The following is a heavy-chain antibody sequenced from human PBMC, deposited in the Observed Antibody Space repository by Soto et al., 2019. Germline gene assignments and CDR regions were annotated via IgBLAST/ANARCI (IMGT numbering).Heavy chain of an antibody. CDR1: GFTFSANA. D-gene: IGHD3-22*01. CDR3: AKLTHYYDSSGSGY. Sequence: GGSLRLSCVASGFTFSANAMSWARQVAGKGLEWVSGISGSGDSTYYADSVKGRFTISRVNSKNTLFLHMNNLRAEDTAVYYCAKLTHYYDSSGSGYWGQGTLVTVSS. CDR2: ISGSGDST. V-gene: IGHV3-23*01. J-gene: IGHJ4*02.